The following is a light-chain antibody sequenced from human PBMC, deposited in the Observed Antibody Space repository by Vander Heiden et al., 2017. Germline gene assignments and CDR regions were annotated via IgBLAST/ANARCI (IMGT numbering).Light chain of an antibody. CDR2: AAS. CDR3: QQSYITPPLT. Sequence: DIQMTQSPSSLSASVGDRVTITCRASQSISSYLHWYQQTTGKAPKLLIYAASSKQSGVPSRWSGSGSGTEFTLTISSRQTEDLATFYCQQSYITPPLTFGGGTKVEIK. CDR1: QSISSY. V-gene: IGKV1-39*01. J-gene: IGKJ4*01.